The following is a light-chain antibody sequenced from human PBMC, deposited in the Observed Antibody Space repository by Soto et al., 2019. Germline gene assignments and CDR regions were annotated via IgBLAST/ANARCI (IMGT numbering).Light chain of an antibody. CDR1: QGFSSRY. J-gene: IGKJ1*01. Sequence: ENVLSLSPGTLSLYPGERATLSCRASQGFSSRYLAWYQQKPGQAPRLLIYGASTRATGVPDRFSGSGSGTDFTLTISRLEPEDFALYYCQQYHTSPLTFGQRSMADVK. CDR3: QQYHTSPLT. CDR2: GAS. V-gene: IGKV3-20*01.